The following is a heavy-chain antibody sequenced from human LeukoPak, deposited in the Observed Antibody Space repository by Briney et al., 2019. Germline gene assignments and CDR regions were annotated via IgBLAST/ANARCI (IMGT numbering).Heavy chain of an antibody. CDR2: ISSSSSYL. Sequence: GGSLRLSCAVSGFTFSAYSMNWVRQAPGKGLEWVSFISSSSSYLYYADSVRGRFTISRGNAQNSLFLQMNSLRAEDTAVYYCVRDQLQAPGSSSRWFDPWGQGTLVTVSS. CDR1: GFTFSAYS. V-gene: IGHV3-21*01. D-gene: IGHD6-13*01. CDR3: VRDQLQAPGSSSRWFDP. J-gene: IGHJ5*02.